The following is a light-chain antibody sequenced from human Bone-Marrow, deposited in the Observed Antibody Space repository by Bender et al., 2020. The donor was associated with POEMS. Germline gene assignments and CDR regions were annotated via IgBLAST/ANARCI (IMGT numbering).Light chain of an antibody. Sequence: QSALTQPASVSGSPGQSITIPCTGTSSDVGAYDLVSWFRQYPGKAPKLMIYEVNKRPSGVSGRLTGSKSGNTASLTISGLQPEDEGNYYCNSYTTSNTVLFGGGTKLTVL. J-gene: IGLJ2*01. CDR1: SSDVGAYDL. CDR3: NSYTTSNTVL. V-gene: IGLV2-14*02. CDR2: EVN.